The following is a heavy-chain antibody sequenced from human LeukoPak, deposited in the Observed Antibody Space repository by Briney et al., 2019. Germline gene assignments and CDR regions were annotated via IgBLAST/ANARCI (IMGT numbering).Heavy chain of an antibody. CDR3: ATRAWFGGFLKRDAFDI. CDR2: FDPEDGET. J-gene: IGHJ3*02. Sequence: ASVKVSCKVSGYTLTELSMHWVRQAPGKGLEWMGGFDPEDGETIYAQKFQGRVTMTEDTSTDTAYMELSSLRSEDTAVYYCATRAWFGGFLKRDAFDIWGQGTMVTVSS. V-gene: IGHV1-24*01. CDR1: GYTLTELS. D-gene: IGHD3-10*01.